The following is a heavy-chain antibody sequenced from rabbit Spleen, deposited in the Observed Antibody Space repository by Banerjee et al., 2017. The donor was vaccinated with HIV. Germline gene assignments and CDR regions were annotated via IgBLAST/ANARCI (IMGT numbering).Heavy chain of an antibody. CDR2: INTVTGKS. Sequence: EQLEESGGGLVKPEGSLTLTCKASGVSFSDKDVMCWVRQAPGKGLEWIACINTVTGKSVYATWAQGRFTISKTSSTTVTLRMTSLTAADRAAYFCARDLVGVIGWNFYLWGQGTLVTVS. CDR1: GVSFSDKDV. CDR3: ARDLVGVIGWNFYL. V-gene: IGHV1S45*01. D-gene: IGHD1-1*01. J-gene: IGHJ3*01.